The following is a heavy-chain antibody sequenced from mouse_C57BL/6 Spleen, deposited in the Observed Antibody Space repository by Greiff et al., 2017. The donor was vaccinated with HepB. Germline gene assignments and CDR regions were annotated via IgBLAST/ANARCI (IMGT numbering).Heavy chain of an antibody. CDR3: ARTVGYYFDY. Sequence: VQLQQSGPELVKPGASVKISCKASGYTFTDYYMNWVKQSHGKSLEWIGDINPNNGGTSYNQKFKGKATLTVDQSSSTAYMELRSLTSEDSAVYYCARTVGYYFDYWGQGTTLTVSS. J-gene: IGHJ2*01. V-gene: IGHV1-26*01. CDR2: INPNNGGT. CDR1: GYTFTDYY. D-gene: IGHD1-1*01.